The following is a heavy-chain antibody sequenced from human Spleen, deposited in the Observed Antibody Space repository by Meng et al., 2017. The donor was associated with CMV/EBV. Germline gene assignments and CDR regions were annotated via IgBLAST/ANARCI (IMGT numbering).Heavy chain of an antibody. CDR2: ISSSYSTI. V-gene: IGHV3-11*01. D-gene: IGHD6-13*01. Sequence: GGSLRLSCAASGFTVSSNYMSWVRQAPGKGLEWVSYISSSYSTIYYADSVKGRFTISRDNAKNSLYLQMNSLRVEDTALYYCAKASGGYSRLAPVYFDSWGQGTLVTVSS. CDR3: AKASGGYSRLAPVYFDS. CDR1: GFTVSSNY. J-gene: IGHJ4*02.